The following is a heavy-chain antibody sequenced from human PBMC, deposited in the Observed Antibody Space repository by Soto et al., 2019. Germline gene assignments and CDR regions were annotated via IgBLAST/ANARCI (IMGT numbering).Heavy chain of an antibody. CDR3: ARPGGGVYDHYRPYYYMDV. V-gene: IGHV4-39*01. CDR2: IYYSGST. CDR1: GGSISSSSYY. Sequence: SETLSLTCTVSGGSISSSSYYWGWIRQPPGKGLEWIGSIYYSGSTYYNPSLKSRVTISVDTSKNQFSLKLSSVTAADTAVYYCARPGGGVYDHYRPYYYMDVWGKGTTVTVSS. J-gene: IGHJ6*03. D-gene: IGHD2-8*01.